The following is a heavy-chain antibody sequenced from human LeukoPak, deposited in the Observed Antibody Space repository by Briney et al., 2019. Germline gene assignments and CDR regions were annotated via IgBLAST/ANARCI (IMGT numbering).Heavy chain of an antibody. J-gene: IGHJ6*03. V-gene: IGHV4-39*07. CDR3: ASQGYCSGGSCYSSRRVYYYYYMDV. CDR1: GGSISSSSYY. CDR2: IYYSGST. Sequence: SETLSLTCTVSGGSISSSSYYWGWIRQPPGKGLEWIGSIYYSGSTYYNPSLKSRVTISVDTSKNQFSLKLSSVTAADTAVYYCASQGYCSGGSCYSSRRVYYYYYMDVWGKGTTVTVSS. D-gene: IGHD2-15*01.